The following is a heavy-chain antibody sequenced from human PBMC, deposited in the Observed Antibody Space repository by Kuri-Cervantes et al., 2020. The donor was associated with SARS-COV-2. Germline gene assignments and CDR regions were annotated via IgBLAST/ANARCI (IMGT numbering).Heavy chain of an antibody. CDR3: ARDSVRYYYDSSGYYPPRDYYYYGMDV. CDR2: ISSSSSTI. V-gene: IGHV3-48*01. J-gene: IGHJ6*02. D-gene: IGHD3-22*01. Sequence: GGFLRLSCAASGFTFSSYSMNMVRQAPGKGLEWVSYISSSSSTIYYADSVKGRFTISRDNAKNSLYLQMNSLRAEDTAVYYCARDSVRYYYDSSGYYPPRDYYYYGMDVWGQGTTVTVSS. CDR1: GFTFSSYS.